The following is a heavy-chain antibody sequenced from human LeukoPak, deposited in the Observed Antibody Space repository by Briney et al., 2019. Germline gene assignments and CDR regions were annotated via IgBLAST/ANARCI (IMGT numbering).Heavy chain of an antibody. CDR1: GFTFSDYS. Sequence: GGSLRLSCAACGFTFSDYSMNWVRQAPGKGLEWVSYIDGSGDTIYYADSVKGRFTISRDNAKNSLDLQMNSLRDEDTAVYYCSRRFDCWGQGTLVTVSS. V-gene: IGHV3-48*02. CDR3: SRRFDC. CDR2: IDGSGDTI. J-gene: IGHJ4*02.